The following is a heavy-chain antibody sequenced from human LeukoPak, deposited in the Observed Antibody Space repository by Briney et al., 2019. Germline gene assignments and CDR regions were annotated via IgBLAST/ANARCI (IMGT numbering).Heavy chain of an antibody. CDR3: ARGTGPNPETLYFQH. CDR1: GFTFSRYA. J-gene: IGHJ1*01. CDR2: IANDGRDK. Sequence: PGGSLRLSCAASGFTFSRYAMHWVRRAPGKGLEWVAVIANDGRDKHSTDSVKGRFTITRDNAKNTVYLQMNSLRVEDTAVYYCARGTGPNPETLYFQHWGQGTLVTVSS. V-gene: IGHV3-30*03.